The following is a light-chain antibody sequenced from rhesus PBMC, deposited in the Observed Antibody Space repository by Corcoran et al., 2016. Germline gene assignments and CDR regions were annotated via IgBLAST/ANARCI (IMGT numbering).Light chain of an antibody. CDR3: QQYSSRPWT. J-gene: IGKJ1*01. CDR2: KAS. V-gene: IGKV1-22*01. Sequence: DIQMTQSPSSLSASVGDTVTITCRASQGISSWLAWYQHKLGKAPKLLIYKASSLQSGVPSRFSGSGSWTDFTLTSSSLQSEDFTTYYCQQYSSRPWTFGQGTKVEIK. CDR1: QGISSW.